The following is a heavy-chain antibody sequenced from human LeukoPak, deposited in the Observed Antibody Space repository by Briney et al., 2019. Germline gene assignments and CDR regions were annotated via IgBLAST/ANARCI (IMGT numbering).Heavy chain of an antibody. V-gene: IGHV4-59*01. Sequence: SETLSLTCTVSGGSISSYYWSWIRQPPGKGLEWIGYIYYSGSTNYKPSLKSRVTISVDTSKNQFSLKLSSVTAADTAVYYCARGGYYGSGNDFRFDPWGQGTLVAVSS. J-gene: IGHJ5*02. D-gene: IGHD3-10*01. CDR2: IYYSGST. CDR1: GGSISSYY. CDR3: ARGGYYGSGNDFRFDP.